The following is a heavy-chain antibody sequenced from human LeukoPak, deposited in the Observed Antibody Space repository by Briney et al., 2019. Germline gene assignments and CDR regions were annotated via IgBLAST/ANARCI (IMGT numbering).Heavy chain of an antibody. CDR2: ISGSGGST. Sequence: PGGFLRLSCAASGFTFSSYAMSWVRQAPGKGLEWVSAISGSGGSTYYADSVKGRFTISRDNSKNTLYLQMNSLRAEDTAVYYCARDRADYYGMDVWGQGTTVTVSS. J-gene: IGHJ6*02. V-gene: IGHV3-23*01. D-gene: IGHD6-13*01. CDR1: GFTFSSYA. CDR3: ARDRADYYGMDV.